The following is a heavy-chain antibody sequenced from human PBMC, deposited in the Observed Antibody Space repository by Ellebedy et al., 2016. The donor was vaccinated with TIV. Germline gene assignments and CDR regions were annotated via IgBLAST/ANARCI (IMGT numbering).Heavy chain of an antibody. CDR3: AKAEIQLPRLYYFDY. J-gene: IGHJ4*02. Sequence: GESLKISXAASGFTFSSYAMSWVRQAPGKGLEWVSSISSSSSYIYYADSVKGRFTISRDNAKNSLYLQMNSLRAEDTAVYYCAKAEIQLPRLYYFDYWGQGTLVTVSS. CDR1: GFTFSSYA. CDR2: ISSSSSYI. D-gene: IGHD5-18*01. V-gene: IGHV3-21*04.